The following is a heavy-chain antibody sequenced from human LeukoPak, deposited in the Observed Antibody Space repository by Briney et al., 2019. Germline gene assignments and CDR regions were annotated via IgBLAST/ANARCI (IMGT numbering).Heavy chain of an antibody. CDR1: GFTFSSYG. Sequence: ASVKVSCKASGFTFSSYGISWVRQAPGQGLEWMGWISAYNGNTNYVQKFQGRVTMTTDTSTSTAYMELRSLRSDDTAVYYCARGLRELLWFGEPWNWFDPWGQGTLVTVSS. V-gene: IGHV1-18*01. CDR3: ARGLRELLWFGEPWNWFDP. J-gene: IGHJ5*02. CDR2: ISAYNGNT. D-gene: IGHD3-10*01.